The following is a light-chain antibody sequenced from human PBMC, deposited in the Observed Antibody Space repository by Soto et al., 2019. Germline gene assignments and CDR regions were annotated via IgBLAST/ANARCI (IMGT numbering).Light chain of an antibody. CDR1: QSVSNW. CDR2: QAS. J-gene: IGKJ3*01. Sequence: DIQMTQFPSTLSASVGDRVTITCRASQSVSNWLAWYQQKPGKAHNLLIYQASNLETGVPSRFSGGGSATEFTLTISSLEPDDFATYYCQHYNGYPFTFGPGTKVDHK. CDR3: QHYNGYPFT. V-gene: IGKV1-5*03.